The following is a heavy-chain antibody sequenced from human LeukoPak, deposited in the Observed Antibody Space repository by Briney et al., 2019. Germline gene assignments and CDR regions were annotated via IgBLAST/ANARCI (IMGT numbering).Heavy chain of an antibody. Sequence: SETLSLTCTVSGGSMRTSYWSWIRQPAGKGPEWVGRIYTSGITNYNPSLKSRVTMSVDTSKRQFSLTLSSVTAADTAVYFCARGTGGSSGYSSYFDSWGQGTLVTVSS. D-gene: IGHD3-22*01. J-gene: IGHJ4*02. CDR3: ARGTGGSSGYSSYFDS. CDR2: IYTSGIT. CDR1: GGSMRTSY. V-gene: IGHV4-4*07.